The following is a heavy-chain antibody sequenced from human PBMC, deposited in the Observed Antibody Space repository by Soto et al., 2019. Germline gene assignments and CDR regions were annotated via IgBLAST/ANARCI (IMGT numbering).Heavy chain of an antibody. CDR1: GFTFSSYA. CDR3: AKARVFGVVISRYFDY. V-gene: IGHV3-23*01. J-gene: IGHJ4*02. D-gene: IGHD3-3*01. CDR2: ISGSGGST. Sequence: EVQLLESGGGLVQPGGSLRLSCAASGFTFSSYAMSWVRQAPGKGLEWVSAISGSGGSTYYADSVKGRFTISRDNSKNTLDLQMNSLRAEDTAVYYCAKARVFGVVISRYFDYWGQRHLVTVSS.